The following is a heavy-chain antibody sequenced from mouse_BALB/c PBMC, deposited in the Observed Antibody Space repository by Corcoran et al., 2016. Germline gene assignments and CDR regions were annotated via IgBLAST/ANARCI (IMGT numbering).Heavy chain of an antibody. CDR3: ARGLGNYAFAY. V-gene: IGHV1-84*02. CDR2: IYPGSGNT. J-gene: IGHJ3*01. D-gene: IGHD2-1*01. CDR1: GYTLTDYY. Sequence: QIQLQQSGPELVKPGASVKISCKASGYTLTDYYINWVKKKPGQGLEWIGWIYPGSGNTKYNEKCKGKATLTVDTSSSTAYMQLSSLTSEDTAVYFCARGLGNYAFAYWGQGTLVTVSA.